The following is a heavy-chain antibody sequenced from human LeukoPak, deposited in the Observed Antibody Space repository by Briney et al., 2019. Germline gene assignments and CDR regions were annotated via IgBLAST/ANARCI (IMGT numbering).Heavy chain of an antibody. CDR3: ARDSVGATNYFDY. V-gene: IGHV3-23*01. CDR2: ISGSGGST. J-gene: IGHJ4*02. Sequence: GGSLRLSCAASGFTFSSYAMSWVRQAPGKGLEWVSAISGSGGSTYYADSVKGRFTISRDNSKNTLYLQMNSLGAEDTAVYYCARDSVGATNYFDYWGQGTLVTVSS. CDR1: GFTFSSYA. D-gene: IGHD1-26*01.